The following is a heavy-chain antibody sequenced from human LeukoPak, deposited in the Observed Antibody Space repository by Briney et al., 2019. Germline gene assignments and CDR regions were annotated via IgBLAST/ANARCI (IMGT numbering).Heavy chain of an antibody. D-gene: IGHD2-15*01. Sequence: ASVKVSCKASGYTFTGYYMHWVRQAPGQGLEWMGWINPNSGGTNYAQKVQGRGTMTRDTSISTAYMELSRLRSADTAVYYCARSHSRIVVVVAATLGYWGQGTLVTVSS. J-gene: IGHJ4*02. CDR3: ARSHSRIVVVVAATLGY. CDR2: INPNSGGT. CDR1: GYTFTGYY. V-gene: IGHV1-2*02.